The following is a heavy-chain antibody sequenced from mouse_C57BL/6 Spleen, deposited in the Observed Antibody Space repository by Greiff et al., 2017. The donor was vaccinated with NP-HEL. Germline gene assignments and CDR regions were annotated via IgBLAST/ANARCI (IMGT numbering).Heavy chain of an antibody. D-gene: IGHD2-4*01. Sequence: VQLQQSGAELVRPGTSVKVSCKASGYDFTNYLIEWVKQRPGQGLEWIGVINPGSGGTNYNEKFKGKATLTADKSSSTAYMQLSSLTSEDSAVYFCARRFDDYDDAMDYWGQGTSVTVSS. CDR2: INPGSGGT. V-gene: IGHV1-54*01. CDR3: ARRFDDYDDAMDY. J-gene: IGHJ4*01. CDR1: GYDFTNYL.